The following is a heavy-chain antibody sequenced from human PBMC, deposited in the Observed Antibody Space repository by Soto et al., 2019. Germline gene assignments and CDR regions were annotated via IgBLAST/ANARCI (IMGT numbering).Heavy chain of an antibody. CDR2: INHSGST. Sequence: QVQLQQWGAGLLKPSETLSLTCAVYGGSFSGYYWSWIRQPPGKGLEWIGEINHSGSTNYNPSLKSRVTISVDTSKNQFSLKLSSVTAADTAVYYCARVSKVVAATSPRSSWFDPWGQGTLVTVSS. CDR3: ARVSKVVAATSPRSSWFDP. CDR1: GGSFSGYY. V-gene: IGHV4-34*01. J-gene: IGHJ5*02. D-gene: IGHD2-15*01.